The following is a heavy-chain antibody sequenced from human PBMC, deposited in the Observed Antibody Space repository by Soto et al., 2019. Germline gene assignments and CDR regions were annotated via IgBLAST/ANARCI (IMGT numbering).Heavy chain of an antibody. CDR1: GYTFTSYG. CDR2: ISAYNGNT. D-gene: IGHD3-9*01. J-gene: IGHJ5*02. V-gene: IGHV1-18*01. CDR3: AREGYDILTGYYSDWFDP. Sequence: ASVKVSCKASGYTFTSYGISWVRQAPGQGLEWMGWISAYNGNTNYAQKLQGRVTMTTDTSTSTAYMELRSLRSDDTAVYYCAREGYDILTGYYSDWFDPWGQGTLVTVSS.